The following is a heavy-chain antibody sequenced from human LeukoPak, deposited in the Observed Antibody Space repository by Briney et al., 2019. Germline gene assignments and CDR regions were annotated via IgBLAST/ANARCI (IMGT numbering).Heavy chain of an antibody. Sequence: ASVKVSCKASGYTFTSYDINWVRQATGQGLEWMGWMNPNSGNTGYAQKFQGRVTITADKSTSTAYMELSSLRSEDTAVYYCARVLGATSGRFDYWGQGTLVTVSS. J-gene: IGHJ4*02. CDR2: MNPNSGNT. D-gene: IGHD1-26*01. V-gene: IGHV1-8*01. CDR3: ARVLGATSGRFDY. CDR1: GYTFTSYD.